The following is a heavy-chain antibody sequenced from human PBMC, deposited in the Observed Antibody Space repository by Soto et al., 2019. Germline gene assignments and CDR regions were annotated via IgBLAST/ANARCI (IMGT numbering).Heavy chain of an antibody. D-gene: IGHD1-26*01. CDR3: ARPQFSGTYHDTFNI. J-gene: IGHJ3*02. Sequence: SETLSLTCTVSGPSISSSTYYWGWIRQPPGKGLEWIGSVYYSENTYYNPSLKSRVNISVDTSKNLFSLKLTSVTAADTAMYYCARPQFSGTYHDTFNIWGQGTMVTVSS. CDR2: VYYSENT. V-gene: IGHV4-39*02. CDR1: GPSISSSTYY.